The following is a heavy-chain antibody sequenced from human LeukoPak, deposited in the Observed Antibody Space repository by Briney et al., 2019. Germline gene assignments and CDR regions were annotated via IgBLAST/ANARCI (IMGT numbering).Heavy chain of an antibody. CDR3: AVATRSFLPDYC. J-gene: IGHJ4*02. CDR2: IRYDGINK. Sequence: GGSLRLSCAASGFTFSTHGMHWVRQAPGKGLEWVAFIRYDGINKYYADSVKGRFTISRDSFKNTLYLQMNSLRAEDTALYYCAVATRSFLPDYCWGQGTLVTVSS. CDR1: GFTFSTHG. V-gene: IGHV3-30*02. D-gene: IGHD5-12*01.